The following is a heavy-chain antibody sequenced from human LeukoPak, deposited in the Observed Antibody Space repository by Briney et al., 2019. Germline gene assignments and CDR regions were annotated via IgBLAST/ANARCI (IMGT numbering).Heavy chain of an antibody. D-gene: IGHD1-26*01. V-gene: IGHV1-2*02. CDR1: ECTFTGYY. CDR3: ARDGTLVGATSYYFDY. CDR2: INSNSGGT. Sequence: ASVKVSCKASECTFTGYYMHWVRQAPGQGLEWMGWINSNSGGTNYAQKFQGRVTMTRDTYISTAYMELSRLRSDDTAVYYCARDGTLVGATSYYFDYWGQRTLVTVSS. J-gene: IGHJ4*02.